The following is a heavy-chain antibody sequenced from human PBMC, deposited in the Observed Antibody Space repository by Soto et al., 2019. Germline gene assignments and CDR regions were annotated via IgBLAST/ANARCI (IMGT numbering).Heavy chain of an antibody. J-gene: IGHJ3*02. Sequence: PGGSLSLSGAASAFTFSCFGIGCLRHAPGKELECVSTMGSSGIDYADAVKGLFTISRDNARNTVFLQMTSMRADETAVYYRAKGHSNGTGVFDGFDICGPGTLV. CDR3: AKGHSNGTGVFDGFDI. CDR2: MGSSGI. CDR1: AFTFSCFG. D-gene: IGHD2-8*01. V-gene: IGHV3-23*01.